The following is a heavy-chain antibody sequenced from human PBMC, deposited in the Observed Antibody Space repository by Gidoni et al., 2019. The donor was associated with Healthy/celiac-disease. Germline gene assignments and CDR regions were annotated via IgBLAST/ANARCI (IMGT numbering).Heavy chain of an antibody. CDR1: GGSFSGYY. CDR3: ARGGVVVPAGP. J-gene: IGHJ4*02. V-gene: IGHV4-34*01. CDR2: INHSGST. D-gene: IGHD2-2*01. Sequence: QVQLQQWGAGLLKPSETLSLPCAVYGGSFSGYYWSWIRQPPGKGLEWIGEINHSGSTNYNPSLKSRVTISVDTSKNQFSLKLSSVTAADTAVYYCARGGVVVPAGPRGQGTLVTVSS.